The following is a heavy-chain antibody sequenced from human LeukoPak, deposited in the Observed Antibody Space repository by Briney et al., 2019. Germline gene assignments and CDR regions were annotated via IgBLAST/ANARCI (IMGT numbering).Heavy chain of an antibody. V-gene: IGHV4-39*01. J-gene: IGHJ4*02. CDR3: ARGYYDFWSGYYFRAPRLDY. CDR2: IYYSGST. D-gene: IGHD3-3*01. CDR1: GGSLSSCSYY. Sequence: SETLSLTCTVSGGSLSSCSYYWGWIRQPPGKGLEWIGSIYYSGSTYYNPSLKSRVTISVDTSKNQFSLKLSSVTAADTAVYYCARGYYDFWSGYYFRAPRLDYWGQGTLVTVSS.